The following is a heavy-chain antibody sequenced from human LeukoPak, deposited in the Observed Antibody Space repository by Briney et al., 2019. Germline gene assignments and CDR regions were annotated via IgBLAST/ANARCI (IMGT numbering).Heavy chain of an antibody. Sequence: ASVKVSCKLSGYTLSDVSIHWVRQAPGKGLEWMGGYDLEEGETLYAQKFQGRVTMTEDISTDTAYMELSSLRLDDTAMYYCATATRYDALDIWGQATMVTVSS. J-gene: IGHJ3*02. D-gene: IGHD6-6*01. V-gene: IGHV1-24*01. CDR1: GYTLSDVS. CDR3: ATATRYDALDI. CDR2: YDLEEGET.